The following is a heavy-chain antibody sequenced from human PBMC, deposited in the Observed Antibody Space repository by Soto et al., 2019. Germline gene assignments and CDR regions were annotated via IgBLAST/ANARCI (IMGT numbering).Heavy chain of an antibody. CDR2: IYPGDSDT. V-gene: IGHV5-51*03. J-gene: IGHJ3*02. CDR3: ARGLVVVPAAASYDSFDI. D-gene: IGHD2-2*01. CDR1: GYSFTSYW. Sequence: EVQLVQSGAEVKKPGESLKISCKGSGYSFTSYWIGWVRQMPGKGLEWMGIIYPGDSDTRYSPPFQGQVTISADKAISTAYLQWSSLKASDTAMYYCARGLVVVPAAASYDSFDIWGQGTMVTVSS.